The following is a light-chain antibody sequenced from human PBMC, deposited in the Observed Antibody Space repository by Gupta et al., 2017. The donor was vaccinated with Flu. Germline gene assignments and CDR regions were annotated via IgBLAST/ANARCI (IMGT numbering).Light chain of an antibody. J-gene: IGKJ2*03. Sequence: EIVMTQSPATLSVSPGERATLSCRASQSVSSNLAWSQQKPGQAPRLLIYGASTRATGIPARFSGSGYGTEFTLTISSRQSEDFAVYYCQQYNNWPPYSFGQGTKMEIK. CDR2: GAS. CDR1: QSVSSN. V-gene: IGKV3-15*01. CDR3: QQYNNWPPYS.